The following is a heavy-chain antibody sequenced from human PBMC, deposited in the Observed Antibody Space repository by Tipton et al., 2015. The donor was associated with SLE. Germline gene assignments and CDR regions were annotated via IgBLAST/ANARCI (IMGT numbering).Heavy chain of an antibody. J-gene: IGHJ3*02. CDR3: ARLQLDYGDRTGAFDI. CDR2: IYYSGST. CDR1: GGSISSSSYY. Sequence: TLSLTCTVSGGSISSSSYYWGWIRQPPGKGLEWIGSIYYSGSTYYNPSLKSRVTISVDTSKNQFSLKLSSVTAADTAVYYCARLQLDYGDRTGAFDIWGQGTMVTVSS. D-gene: IGHD4-17*01. V-gene: IGHV4-39*07.